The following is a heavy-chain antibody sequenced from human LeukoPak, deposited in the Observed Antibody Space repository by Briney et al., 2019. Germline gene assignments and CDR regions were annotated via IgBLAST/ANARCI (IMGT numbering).Heavy chain of an antibody. D-gene: IGHD1-26*01. J-gene: IGHJ4*02. CDR2: IYPGDSDT. CDR1: GYSFTSYW. CDR3: ARNAGGSYYIGVDY. Sequence: VEALKISCNGSGYSFTSYWIGWVRPMPGKGLEWMGSIYPGDSDTRYSPSFQGQVTISADKSISTAYLQSSSLRASDTAMYYCARNAGGSYYIGVDYWGQGTLVTVSS. V-gene: IGHV5-51*01.